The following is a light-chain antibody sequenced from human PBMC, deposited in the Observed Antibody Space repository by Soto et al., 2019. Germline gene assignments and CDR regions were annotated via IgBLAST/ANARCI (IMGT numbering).Light chain of an antibody. CDR2: DVS. V-gene: IGLV2-11*01. CDR1: SSDVGTYNY. J-gene: IGLJ1*01. CDR3: CSYAGSPRYV. Sequence: QSPLTQPRSVSGSLGQSVTISCTGTSSDVGTYNYVSWYQQHPGKAPKVMIYDVSERPSGVPDRFSGSKSGNTASLTISGLQAEDEADYYCCSYAGSPRYVLGTGTKLTVL.